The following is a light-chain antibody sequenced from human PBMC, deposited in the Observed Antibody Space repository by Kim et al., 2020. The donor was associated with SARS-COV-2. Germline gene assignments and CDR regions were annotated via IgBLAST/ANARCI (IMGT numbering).Light chain of an antibody. Sequence: AIQMTQSPSSLSASVGDRVTISCRASHDIGKDLAWFQQRPGKTPKVLIYGASTLQSGVPSRFAGYGSGTDFTLTISSLQAEDFATYYCLQDYTYPLTFGQGTKLEI. CDR2: GAS. J-gene: IGKJ2*01. CDR3: LQDYTYPLT. V-gene: IGKV1-6*01. CDR1: HDIGKD.